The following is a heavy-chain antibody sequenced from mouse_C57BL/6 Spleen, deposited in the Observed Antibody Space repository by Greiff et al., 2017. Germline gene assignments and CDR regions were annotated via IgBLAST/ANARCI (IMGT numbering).Heavy chain of an antibody. D-gene: IGHD2-2*01. CDR2: INPNNGGT. J-gene: IGHJ4*01. V-gene: IGHV1-26*01. CDR3: ARWLSYAMDY. Sequence: EVQLQQSGPELVKPGASVKISCKASGYTFTDYYMNWVKQSHGKSLEWIGDINPNNGGTSYNQKFKGKATLTVDKSSSTAYMEIRSLTSEDSAVYYCARWLSYAMDYWGQGTSVTVSS. CDR1: GYTFTDYY.